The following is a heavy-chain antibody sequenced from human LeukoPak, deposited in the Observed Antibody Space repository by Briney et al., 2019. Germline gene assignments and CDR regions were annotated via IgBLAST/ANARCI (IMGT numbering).Heavy chain of an antibody. CDR2: IYYSGST. J-gene: IGHJ3*02. V-gene: IGHV4-59*01. CDR1: GGSISSYY. Sequence: SETLSLTCTVSGGSISSYYWSWIRQPPGKGLEGIGYIYYSGSTNYNPSLKSRGTISVDTSKNQFSLKLSSVTAADTAVYYCARDTYSSSWYFAFDIWGQGTMVTVSS. CDR3: ARDTYSSSWYFAFDI. D-gene: IGHD6-13*01.